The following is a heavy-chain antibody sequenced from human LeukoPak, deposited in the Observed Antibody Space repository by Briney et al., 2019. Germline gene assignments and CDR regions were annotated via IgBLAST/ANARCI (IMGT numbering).Heavy chain of an antibody. CDR1: GGSFSGYY. CDR3: ARGLISATEPFDY. Sequence: SETLSLTCAVYGGSFSGYYWSWIRQPPGKGLEWIGEINHSGSTNDNPSLKSRVTISVDTSKNQFSLKLSSVTAADTAVYYCARGLISATEPFDYWGQGTLVTVSS. J-gene: IGHJ4*02. CDR2: INHSGST. V-gene: IGHV4-34*01. D-gene: IGHD1-14*01.